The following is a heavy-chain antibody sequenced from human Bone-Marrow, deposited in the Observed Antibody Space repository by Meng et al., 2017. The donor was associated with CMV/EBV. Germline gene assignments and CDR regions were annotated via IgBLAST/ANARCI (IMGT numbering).Heavy chain of an antibody. V-gene: IGHV3-30-3*01. D-gene: IGHD6-19*01. Sequence: GESLKISCAASGFNFDDYAMYWVRQAPGKGLEWVAVISYDGSNKYYADSVKGRFTISRDNSKNTLYLQMNSLRAEDTAVYYCARDMEIAVAGDYWGQGTLVTVSS. CDR2: ISYDGSNK. J-gene: IGHJ4*02. CDR3: ARDMEIAVAGDY. CDR1: GFNFDDYA.